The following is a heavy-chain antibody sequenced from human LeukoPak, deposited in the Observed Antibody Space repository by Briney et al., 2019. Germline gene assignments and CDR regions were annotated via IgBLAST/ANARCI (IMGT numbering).Heavy chain of an antibody. CDR2: INQDGSEK. CDR3: ARGGFRFFAH. Sequence: GGSLRLSCAASGFTFSSYWMNWLRQAPGKGLEWVANINQDGSEKHYVDSVKGRFTISRDNAKNSLYLQLNSLRAEDTAVYYCARGGFRFFAHWGQGTLVTVSS. D-gene: IGHD3-16*02. V-gene: IGHV3-7*04. CDR1: GFTFSSYW. J-gene: IGHJ5*02.